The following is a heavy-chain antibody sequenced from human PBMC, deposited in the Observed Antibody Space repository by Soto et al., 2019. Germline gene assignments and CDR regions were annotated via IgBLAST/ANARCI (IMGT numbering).Heavy chain of an antibody. CDR3: AKRLGAGYSYAPNGMDV. CDR2: ISYDGSNK. V-gene: IGHV3-30*18. CDR1: GFTFSSYG. J-gene: IGHJ6*02. Sequence: RRLSCAASGFTFSSYGMHWVRQAPGKGLEWVAVISYDGSNKYYADSVKGRFTISRDNSKNTLYLQMNSLRAEDTAVYYCAKRLGAGYSYAPNGMDVWGQGTTVTVAS. D-gene: IGHD5-18*01.